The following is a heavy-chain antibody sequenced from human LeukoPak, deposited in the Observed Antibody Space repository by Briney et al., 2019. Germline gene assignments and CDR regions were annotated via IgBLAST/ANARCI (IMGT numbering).Heavy chain of an antibody. Sequence: PSETLSLTCAVYGGSFSGYYWSWIRQPPGKGLEWIGEINHSGSTNYNPSLKSRVTISVDTSKNQFSLKLSSVTAADTPVYYCARSRSRDFWSGDKGAFDIWGQGTMVTVSS. CDR3: ARSRSRDFWSGDKGAFDI. D-gene: IGHD3-3*01. CDR2: INHSGST. V-gene: IGHV4-34*01. CDR1: GGSFSGYY. J-gene: IGHJ3*02.